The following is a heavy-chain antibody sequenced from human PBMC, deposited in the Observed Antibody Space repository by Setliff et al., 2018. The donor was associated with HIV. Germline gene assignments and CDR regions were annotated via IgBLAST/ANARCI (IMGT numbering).Heavy chain of an antibody. J-gene: IGHJ4*02. Sequence: GGSLRLSCVASGFTFSSYCMDWFRQAPGKGLEWVSSISYGSTYIYQSDSVRGRFTISRDNSRNTLHLQMNSLRGEDTAIYYCAGSMGYFVKADWGQGILVTVSS. CDR2: ISYGSTYI. CDR1: GFTFSSYC. V-gene: IGHV3-21*01. CDR3: AGSMGYFVKAD. D-gene: IGHD6-13*01.